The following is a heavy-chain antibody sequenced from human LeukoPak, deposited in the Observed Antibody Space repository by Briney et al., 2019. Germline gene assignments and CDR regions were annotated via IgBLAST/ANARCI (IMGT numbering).Heavy chain of an antibody. CDR2: INHSGST. J-gene: IGHJ3*02. CDR3: ARPQNGFWSGPGAFDI. V-gene: IGHV4-34*01. D-gene: IGHD3-3*01. Sequence: PSETLCLTCAVYGGSFSGYYWSWIRQPPGKGLEWFGEINHSGSTNYNPSLKSRVTISVDTSKNQFPLKLSSVTAADTAVYYCARPQNGFWSGPGAFDIWGQGTMVTVSS. CDR1: GGSFSGYY.